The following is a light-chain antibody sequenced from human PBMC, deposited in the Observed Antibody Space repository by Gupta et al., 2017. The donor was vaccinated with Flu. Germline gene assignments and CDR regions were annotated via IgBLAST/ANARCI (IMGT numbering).Light chain of an antibody. CDR2: EVS. V-gene: IGLV2-14*01. Sequence: QPALTQPASASGSPGQSITISCTGTSSDVGGYNYVSWYQQNPGKAPKLMIYEVSNRRSGVANRFSGSKYGNTAALTIAGLQADEEADYYCSSYTSSSTLVVFGGGTKLTVL. J-gene: IGLJ2*01. CDR3: SSYTSSSTLVV. CDR1: SSDVGGYNY.